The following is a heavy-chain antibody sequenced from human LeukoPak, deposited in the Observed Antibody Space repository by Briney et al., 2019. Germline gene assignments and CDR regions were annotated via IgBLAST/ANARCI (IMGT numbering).Heavy chain of an antibody. CDR3: ARVTEQWLANDAFDI. Sequence: GASVKASCKASGYTFTGYYMHWVRQAPGQGLEWMGWINPNSGGTNYAQKFQGRVTMTRDTSISTAYMELSRLRSDDTAVYYCARVTEQWLANDAFDIWGQGTMVTVSS. V-gene: IGHV1-2*02. CDR1: GYTFTGYY. D-gene: IGHD6-19*01. CDR2: INPNSGGT. J-gene: IGHJ3*02.